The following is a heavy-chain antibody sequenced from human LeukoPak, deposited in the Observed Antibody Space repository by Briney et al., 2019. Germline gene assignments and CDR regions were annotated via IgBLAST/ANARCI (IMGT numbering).Heavy chain of an antibody. CDR1: GFTFSSYG. V-gene: IGHV3-33*01. D-gene: IGHD1-20*01. CDR2: IWVDGSNK. CDR3: TRYNWNDAGFDI. J-gene: IGHJ3*02. Sequence: GRSLRLSCAASGFTFSSYGMRWVSQAAGKGLEWVAVIWVDGSNKDYADSVKGRFTISRDNSKNTLYLQVNSLRAEDTAVYCCTRYNWNDAGFDIWGQGTLVTVSS.